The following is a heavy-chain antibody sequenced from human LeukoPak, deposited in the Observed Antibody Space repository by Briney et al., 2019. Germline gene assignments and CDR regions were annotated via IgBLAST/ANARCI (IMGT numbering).Heavy chain of an antibody. J-gene: IGHJ6*04. D-gene: IGHD2-2*01. Sequence: GGSLKLSCAASGFTFSGSAMHWVRQASGQGLEWVGRIRSKANSYATAYAASVKGRFTISRDDSKNTAYLQMSSLKTEDTAVYYCTRPGLGYCSSTSCPGWVDVWGKGTTVTVSS. CDR2: IRSKANSYAT. V-gene: IGHV3-73*01. CDR1: GFTFSGSA. CDR3: TRPGLGYCSSTSCPGWVDV.